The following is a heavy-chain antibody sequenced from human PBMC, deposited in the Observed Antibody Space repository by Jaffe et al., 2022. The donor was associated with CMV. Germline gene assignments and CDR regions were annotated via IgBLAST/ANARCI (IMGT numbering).Heavy chain of an antibody. CDR2: ISGSGGST. D-gene: IGHD4-17*01. Sequence: EVQLLESGGGLVQPGGSLRLSCAASGFTFSSYAMSWVRQAPGKGLEWVSAISGSGGSTYYADSVKGRFTISRDNSKNTLYLQMNSLRAEDTAVYYCAKGGPKREHDDYGDPSSYWYFDLWGRGTLVTVSS. CDR3: AKGGPKREHDDYGDPSSYWYFDL. V-gene: IGHV3-23*01. CDR1: GFTFSSYA. J-gene: IGHJ2*01.